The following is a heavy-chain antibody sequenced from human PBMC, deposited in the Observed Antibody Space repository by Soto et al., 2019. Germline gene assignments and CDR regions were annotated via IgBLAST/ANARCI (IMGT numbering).Heavy chain of an antibody. CDR1: GGTFSSYA. D-gene: IGHD3-10*01. Sequence: QVPLVQSGAEVKKPGSSVTVSCKASGGTFSSYAIHWVRQAPGQGLEWMGGIITMYGTAKYAQRFQGRVMIAADESTTTVYMQLPGLTSHDTAVYYGARVTSMVRGVIDNWFGPCGNGTPVTVSS. J-gene: IGHJ5*02. V-gene: IGHV1-69*01. CDR3: ARVTSMVRGVIDNWFGP. CDR2: IITMYGTA.